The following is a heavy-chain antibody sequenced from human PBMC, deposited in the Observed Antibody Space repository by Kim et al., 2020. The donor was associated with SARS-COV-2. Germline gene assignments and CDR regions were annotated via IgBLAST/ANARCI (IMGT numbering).Heavy chain of an antibody. CDR2: IYHSGST. Sequence: SETLSLTCTVSGYSISSGYYWGWIRQPPGKGLEWIGSIYHSGSTYYNPSLKSRVTISVDTSKNQFSLKLSSVTAADTAVYYCARVLGEGAFIWFGTSDYWGQGTLVTVSS. V-gene: IGHV4-38-2*02. D-gene: IGHD3-10*01. CDR3: ARVLGEGAFIWFGTSDY. J-gene: IGHJ4*02. CDR1: GYSISSGYY.